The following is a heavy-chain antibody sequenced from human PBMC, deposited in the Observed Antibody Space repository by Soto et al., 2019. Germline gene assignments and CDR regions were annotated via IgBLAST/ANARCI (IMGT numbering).Heavy chain of an antibody. J-gene: IGHJ6*03. Sequence: NPSETLSLTCAVYGGSFSGYYWSWIRQPPGKGLEWIGEINHSGSTNYNPSLKSRVTISVDTSKNQFSLKLSSVTAADTAVYYCAGSRLPLGGTMDVWGKGTTVTVSS. D-gene: IGHD1-26*01. CDR3: AGSRLPLGGTMDV. V-gene: IGHV4-34*01. CDR1: GGSFSGYY. CDR2: INHSGST.